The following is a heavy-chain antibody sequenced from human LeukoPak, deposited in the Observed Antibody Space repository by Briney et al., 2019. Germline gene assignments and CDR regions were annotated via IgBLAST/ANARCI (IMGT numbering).Heavy chain of an antibody. CDR2: IYHSGST. CDR3: ARVPGY. CDR1: GGSISSGGYS. Sequence: SETLSLTSAVSGGSISSGGYSWSWIRQPPGKGLEWVGYIYHSGSTYYNPSLKSRVTISVDRSKNQFSLKLSSVTAADTAVYYCARVPGYWGQGTLVTVSS. V-gene: IGHV4-30-2*01. J-gene: IGHJ4*02.